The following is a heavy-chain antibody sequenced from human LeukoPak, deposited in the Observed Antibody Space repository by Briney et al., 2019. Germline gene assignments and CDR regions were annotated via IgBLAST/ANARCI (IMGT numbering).Heavy chain of an antibody. J-gene: IGHJ4*02. CDR1: TFTFSIFA. Sequence: GGSLRLSCAASTFTFSIFAMTWVRQAPGKGLEWVSAVSDSGAGTYYADSVKGRFTISRDNSKNKLYLQMNSLRAEDTAVYYCAKTAGIPAAGIDYWGQGTLVTV. D-gene: IGHD6-13*01. CDR2: VSDSGAGT. V-gene: IGHV3-23*01. CDR3: AKTAGIPAAGIDY.